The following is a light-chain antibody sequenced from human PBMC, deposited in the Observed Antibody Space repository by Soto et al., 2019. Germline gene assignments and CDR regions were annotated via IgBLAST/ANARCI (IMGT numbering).Light chain of an antibody. CDR2: GTS. CDR1: QSISRN. J-gene: IGKJ1*01. CDR3: QQYGSSPT. V-gene: IGKV3-20*01. Sequence: EIVMTQSPPTLSVSPGERATLSCRASQSISRNLAWFQQKPGQAPRLLIYGTSSRATGIPDRFSGSESGTDFTLTISRLEPEDFAVYYCQQYGSSPTFGQGTKVDIK.